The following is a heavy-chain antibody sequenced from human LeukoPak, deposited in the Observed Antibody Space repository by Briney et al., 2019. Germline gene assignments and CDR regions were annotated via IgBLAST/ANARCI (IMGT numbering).Heavy chain of an antibody. Sequence: GGSLRLSCAASGFTFSSSWMHWVRQAPGKGLMWVSRINSEGSNRNYADSVKGRFTISRDNAKNALYLQMNSLRAEDTAVYYCANLAITIFGVVTENYYYYYMDVWGKGTTATVSS. V-gene: IGHV3-74*01. J-gene: IGHJ6*03. CDR3: ANLAITIFGVVTENYYYYYMDV. CDR2: INSEGSNR. CDR1: GFTFSSSW. D-gene: IGHD3-3*01.